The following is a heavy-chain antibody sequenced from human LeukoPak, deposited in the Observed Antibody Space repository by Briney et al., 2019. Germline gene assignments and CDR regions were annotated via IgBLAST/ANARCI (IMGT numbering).Heavy chain of an antibody. CDR1: GFTFSSYE. CDR2: ISSSGSTI. J-gene: IGHJ6*02. CDR3: ARRSYYGMDV. Sequence: PGGSLRLSCAASGFTFSSYEMNWVRQAPGKGLEWVSYISSSGSTIYYADSVKGRFTISRDNAKNSLYLQMNSLRAEDTAVYYCARRSYYGMDVWGQGTTVTVS. V-gene: IGHV3-48*03.